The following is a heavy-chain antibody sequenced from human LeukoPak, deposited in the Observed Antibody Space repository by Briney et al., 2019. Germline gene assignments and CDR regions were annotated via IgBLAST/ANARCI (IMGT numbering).Heavy chain of an antibody. V-gene: IGHV3-21*01. J-gene: IGHJ6*02. CDR2: ISSSSSYI. D-gene: IGHD2-21*01. Sequence: GGSLRLSCVVSGFRFNTYSMNWVRQAPGKGLEWVASISSSSSYIFYADSVTGRLTISRDNTKNSLYLQLNNLRVEDTAVYYCAKARDNTNCLGYYYGLDVWGQGTTVTVSS. CDR1: GFRFNTYS. CDR3: AKARDNTNCLGYYYGLDV.